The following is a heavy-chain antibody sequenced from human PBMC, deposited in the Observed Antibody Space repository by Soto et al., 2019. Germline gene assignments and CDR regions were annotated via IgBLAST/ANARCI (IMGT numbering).Heavy chain of an antibody. Sequence: AAVKVACKSSSYSFTSDDINWRRQATGQGLEWMGWMNPNSGNTGYAQKFQGRVTMTRNTSISTAYMELSSLRSEDKAVYYCARGGRERVGYFDWLLAPWGQGTLVTVSS. CDR2: MNPNSGNT. CDR3: ARGGRERVGYFDWLLAP. D-gene: IGHD3-9*01. J-gene: IGHJ5*02. V-gene: IGHV1-8*01. CDR1: SYSFTSDD.